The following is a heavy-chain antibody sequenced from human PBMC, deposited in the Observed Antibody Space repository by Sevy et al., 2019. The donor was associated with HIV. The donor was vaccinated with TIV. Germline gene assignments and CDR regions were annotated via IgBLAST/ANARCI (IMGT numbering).Heavy chain of an antibody. CDR3: ARDHLWASYGDLVDY. V-gene: IGHV1-46*01. Sequence: ASVKVSCKASGYTFTSYYMHWVRQAPGQGLEWMGIINPSGGSTSYAQKFKGRVTMTRDTSTSTVYMELSSLRSEDTAVYYCARDHLWASYGDLVDYWGQGTLVTVSS. CDR1: GYTFTSYY. CDR2: INPSGGST. J-gene: IGHJ4*02. D-gene: IGHD5-18*01.